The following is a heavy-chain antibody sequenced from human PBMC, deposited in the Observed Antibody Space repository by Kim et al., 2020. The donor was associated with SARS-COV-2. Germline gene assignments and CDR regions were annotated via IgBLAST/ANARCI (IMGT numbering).Heavy chain of an antibody. Sequence: GGSLRLSRAASGFTFSSYGMHWVRQAPGKGLEWVAVIWYDGSNKYYADSVKGRFTISRDNSKNTLYLQMNSLRAEDTAVYYCARGTDWYFDLWGRGTLVTVSS. CDR3: ARGTDWYFDL. CDR1: GFTFSSYG. D-gene: IGHD1-1*01. V-gene: IGHV3-33*01. CDR2: IWYDGSNK. J-gene: IGHJ2*01.